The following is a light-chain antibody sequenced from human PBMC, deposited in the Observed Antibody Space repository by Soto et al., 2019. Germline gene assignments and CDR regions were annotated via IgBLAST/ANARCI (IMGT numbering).Light chain of an antibody. CDR2: GAS. CDR3: HQFGSSPLAFT. CDR1: QSVSTRY. J-gene: IGKJ2*01. V-gene: IGKV3-20*01. Sequence: ESMLTQSPGTLSLSPGERATLSCRASQSVSTRYLAWYQQKPDQAPRLLIYGASIKAAGIPDRFSGCGSGRDFTLPISRLEPEDFAVYYCHQFGSSPLAFTFGQGTKLEI.